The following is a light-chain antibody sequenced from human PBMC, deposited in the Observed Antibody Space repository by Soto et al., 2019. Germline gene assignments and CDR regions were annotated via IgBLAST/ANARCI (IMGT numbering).Light chain of an antibody. CDR3: QQSYTTPWT. J-gene: IGKJ1*01. Sequence: DTQMTQSPSSLSASVGDGVTITCRASQSIRSYLNWYQQKPGRAPKLLISAASRLQSGVPSRFSGGGSGTDFTLTISSLQPEDFATYYCQQSYTTPWTFGQGTKVEI. CDR1: QSIRSY. CDR2: AAS. V-gene: IGKV1-39*01.